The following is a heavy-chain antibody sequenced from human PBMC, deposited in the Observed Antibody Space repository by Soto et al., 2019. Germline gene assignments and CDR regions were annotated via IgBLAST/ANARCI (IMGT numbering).Heavy chain of an antibody. Sequence: PGGSLRLSCAASGFTFSSYGMHWVRQAPGKGLEWVAVISYDGSNKYYADSVKGRFTISRDNSKNTLYLQMNSLRAEDTAVYYCAKEGAGATASYWGQGTLVTVSS. CDR3: AKEGAGATASY. J-gene: IGHJ4*02. V-gene: IGHV3-30*18. D-gene: IGHD1-26*01. CDR2: ISYDGSNK. CDR1: GFTFSSYG.